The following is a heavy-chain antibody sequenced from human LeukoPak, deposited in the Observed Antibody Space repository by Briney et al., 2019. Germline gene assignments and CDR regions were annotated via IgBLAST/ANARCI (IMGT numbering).Heavy chain of an antibody. CDR3: ARDRSVGPQQIYGMDV. Sequence: QPGGSLRLSCAASGFTVSSNYMSWVRQAPGKGLEWVSVIYSGGSTYYADSVKGRFTISRDNSKNTLYLQMNSLRAEDTAVYYCARDRSVGPQQIYGMDVWGQGTTVTVSS. V-gene: IGHV3-66*01. CDR1: GFTVSSNY. D-gene: IGHD6-13*01. J-gene: IGHJ6*02. CDR2: IYSGGST.